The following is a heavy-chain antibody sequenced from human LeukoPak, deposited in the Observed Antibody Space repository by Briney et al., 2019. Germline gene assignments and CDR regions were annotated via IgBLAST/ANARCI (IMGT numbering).Heavy chain of an antibody. V-gene: IGHV4-61*01. CDR2: IYYSGST. CDR1: GGSVSSGSYY. D-gene: IGHD4-11*01. CDR3: ARADYSNYGDAFDI. J-gene: IGHJ3*02. Sequence: SETLSLTCTVSGGSVSSGSYYWSWIRQPPGKGLEWIGYIYYSGSTNYNPSLKSRVTISVDTSKNQFSLKLSSATAADTAVYYCARADYSNYGDAFDIWGQGTMVTVSS.